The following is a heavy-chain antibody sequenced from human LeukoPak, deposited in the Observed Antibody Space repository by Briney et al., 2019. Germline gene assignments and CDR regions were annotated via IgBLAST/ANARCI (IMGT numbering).Heavy chain of an antibody. CDR1: GFTFSNHS. Sequence: GGSLRLSCEASGFTFSNHSMNWVRQAPGKGLEWVSYIRSSSSTIYYADSVKGRFTISRDNAKNSLYLQMNSLRAEDTAVYYCARAKRNGFDIWGQGTMVTVSS. CDR2: IRSSSSTI. J-gene: IGHJ3*02. V-gene: IGHV3-48*01. CDR3: ARAKRNGFDI.